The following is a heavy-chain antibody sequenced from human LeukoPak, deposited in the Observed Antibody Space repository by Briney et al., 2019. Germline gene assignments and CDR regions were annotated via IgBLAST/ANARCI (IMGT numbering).Heavy chain of an antibody. J-gene: IGHJ3*02. Sequence: SETLSLTCAVYGGSFSGYYWSWLRQPPGKGLEWIGEINTSGSTNYNPSLKSRVTISVDTSKNQFSLKLSSVTASDTAVYYCARVYYYDSSGYSVHDAFDIWGQGTMVTVSS. CDR3: ARVYYYDSSGYSVHDAFDI. CDR1: GGSFSGYY. D-gene: IGHD3-22*01. CDR2: INTSGST. V-gene: IGHV4-34*01.